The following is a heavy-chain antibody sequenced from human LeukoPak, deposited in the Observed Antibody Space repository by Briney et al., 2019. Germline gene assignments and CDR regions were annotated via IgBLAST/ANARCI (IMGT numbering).Heavy chain of an antibody. CDR3: ATVGDYIWGSYNDY. J-gene: IGHJ4*02. V-gene: IGHV4-4*09. D-gene: IGHD3-16*01. CDR2: THSSGNT. Sequence: PSETLSLTCTVSGGSITGYFWSWIRQPPWKGLEWIGYTHSSGNTNYNPSLKSRVTISMDTFRSQFSLNLNSVIAADTAVYYCATVGDYIWGSYNDYWGQGTLVTVSS. CDR1: GGSITGYF.